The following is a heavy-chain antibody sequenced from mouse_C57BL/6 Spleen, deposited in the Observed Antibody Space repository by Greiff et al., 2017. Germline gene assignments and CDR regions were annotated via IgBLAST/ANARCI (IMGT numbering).Heavy chain of an antibody. CDR2: IRLKSDNYAT. Sequence: EVKLVESGGGLVQPGGSMKLSCVASGFTFSNYWMNWVRQSPEKGLEWVAQIRLKSDNYATHYAESVKGRFTISRDDSKSSVYLQMNNLRAEDTGIYYCTGPDPFYDGYYVFDYWGQGTTLTVSS. J-gene: IGHJ2*01. V-gene: IGHV6-3*01. CDR1: GFTFSNYW. CDR3: TGPDPFYDGYYVFDY. D-gene: IGHD2-3*01.